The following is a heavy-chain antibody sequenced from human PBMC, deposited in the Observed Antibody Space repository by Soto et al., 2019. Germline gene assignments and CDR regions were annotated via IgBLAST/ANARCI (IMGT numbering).Heavy chain of an antibody. CDR2: INGGSTT. D-gene: IGHD3-3*01. CDR1: VFTFSSYA. V-gene: IGHV3-23*01. J-gene: IGHJ6*02. Sequence: PWWSLRLSCSASVFTFSSYAMSWFRQAPGKGLEWVTAINGGSTTYYADSVKGRFTISRDNSKNTLYLQMNSLRAEDTAVYYCAKDKDWSGVYGMDVWGQGTTVTVSS. CDR3: AKDKDWSGVYGMDV.